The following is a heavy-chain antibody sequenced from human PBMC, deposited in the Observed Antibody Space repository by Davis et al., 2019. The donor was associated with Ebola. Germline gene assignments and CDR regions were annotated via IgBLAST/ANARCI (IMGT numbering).Heavy chain of an antibody. CDR2: IYSGGST. Sequence: GGSLRLSCAASGFTVSSNYMSWVRQAPGKGLEWVSVIYSGGSTYYADSVKGRFTISRDNSKNTLYLQMNSLRAEDTAVYYCAREGVWEQLGNYYYYGMDVWGQGTTVTVSS. J-gene: IGHJ6*02. V-gene: IGHV3-66*01. CDR1: GFTVSSNY. CDR3: AREGVWEQLGNYYYYGMDV. D-gene: IGHD6-13*01.